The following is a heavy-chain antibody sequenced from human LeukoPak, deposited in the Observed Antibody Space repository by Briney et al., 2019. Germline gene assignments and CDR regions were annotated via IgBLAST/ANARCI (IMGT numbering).Heavy chain of an antibody. CDR1: GGSISSNSFY. V-gene: IGHV4-61*02. CDR2: IYTTGST. J-gene: IGHJ4*02. CDR3: ARDSPPAHCTGGTCYFDY. Sequence: PSETLSLTCTVSGGSISSNSFYWSWIRQPAGKGLEWIGRIYTTGSTDYNPSLKSRVTISKDTSKNEFSLKLSSVTAADTAIYYCARDSPPAHCTGGTCYFDYWGRGTLVTVSS. D-gene: IGHD2-8*02.